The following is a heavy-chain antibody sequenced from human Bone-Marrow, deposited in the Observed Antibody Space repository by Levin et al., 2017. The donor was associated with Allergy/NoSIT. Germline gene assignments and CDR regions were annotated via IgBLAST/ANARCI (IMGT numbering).Heavy chain of an antibody. CDR3: AREIGYCISTSCHFDY. J-gene: IGHJ4*02. D-gene: IGHD2-2*01. Sequence: SQTLSLTCAISGDSVSSNSAAWNWIRQSPSRGLEWLGRTYYRSKWQNGYAVSVKSRITINPDTSKNQFSLQLNSVTPEDTAVYYCAREIGYCISTSCHFDYWGQGTLVTVSS. CDR2: TYYRSKWQN. V-gene: IGHV6-1*01. CDR1: GDSVSSNSAA.